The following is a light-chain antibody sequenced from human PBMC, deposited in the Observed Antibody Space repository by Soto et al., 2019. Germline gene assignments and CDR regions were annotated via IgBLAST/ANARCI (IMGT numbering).Light chain of an antibody. V-gene: IGLV1-44*01. CDR2: SNN. Sequence: QSVLTQPPSASGTPGQRVTLSCSGVSSNIGSNTVNWYQQLPGRAPKLLIYSNNQRPSGVPDRFSGSKSGTSDSLAISGLHSEDEADYYCAAWDDSLNGPVFGGGTKLTVL. J-gene: IGLJ2*01. CDR1: SSNIGSNT. CDR3: AAWDDSLNGPV.